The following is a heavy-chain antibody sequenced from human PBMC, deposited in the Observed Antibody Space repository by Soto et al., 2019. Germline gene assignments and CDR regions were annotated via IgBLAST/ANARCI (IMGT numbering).Heavy chain of an antibody. V-gene: IGHV3-73*01. CDR3: TRGPTSGVEASDY. CDR1: GFTFSGSA. Sequence: GGSLRLSCAASGFTFSGSAMHWVRQASGKGLEWVGRIRSKANSYAAAYAASVKGRFTMSRDDSKNTTYLQMNSLKTEDTAVYYCTRGPTSGVEASDYWGQGTLVTVSS. D-gene: IGHD1-26*01. CDR2: IRSKANSYAA. J-gene: IGHJ4*01.